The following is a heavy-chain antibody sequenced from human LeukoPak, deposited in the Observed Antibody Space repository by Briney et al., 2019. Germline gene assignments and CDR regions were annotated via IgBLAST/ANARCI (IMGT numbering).Heavy chain of an antibody. CDR3: TTDHRTIYGVVFPDY. Sequence: GGSLRLSCAASGFTVSSNYMSWVRQAPGKGLEWVSVIYSGGSTYYADSVKGRFTISRDNSKNTLYLQMNSLKTEDTAVYYCTTDHRTIYGVVFPDYWGQGTLVTVSS. V-gene: IGHV3-66*01. CDR2: IYSGGST. D-gene: IGHD3-3*01. J-gene: IGHJ4*02. CDR1: GFTVSSNY.